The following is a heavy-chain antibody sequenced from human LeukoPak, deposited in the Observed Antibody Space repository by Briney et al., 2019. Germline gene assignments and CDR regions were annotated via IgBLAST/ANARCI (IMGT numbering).Heavy chain of an antibody. D-gene: IGHD6-19*01. CDR3: AREPSEYFDY. Sequence: GGSLRLSCAASGFTFSNYWMHWVRQAPGKGLVWVSRINTDGSSTNYADSVKGRFTISRDNAKNTLYLQMNSLRAEDTAVYYCAREPSEYFDYWGQGTLVTVSS. V-gene: IGHV3-74*01. J-gene: IGHJ4*02. CDR1: GFTFSNYW. CDR2: INTDGSST.